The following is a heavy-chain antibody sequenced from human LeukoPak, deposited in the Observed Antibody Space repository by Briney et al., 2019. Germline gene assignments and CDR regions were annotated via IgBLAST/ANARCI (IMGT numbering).Heavy chain of an antibody. J-gene: IGHJ6*03. CDR2: IYTSGST. CDR3: ARVRLGGKYYYYMDV. CDR1: GGSISSYY. Sequence: SETLSLTCTVSGGSISSYYWSWIRQPAGKGLEWIGRIYTSGSTNYNPSLKSRVTMSVDTSKNQFSLKLSSVTAADTAVYYCARVRLGGKYYYYMDVWGKGTTVTVSS. V-gene: IGHV4-4*07. D-gene: IGHD3-16*01.